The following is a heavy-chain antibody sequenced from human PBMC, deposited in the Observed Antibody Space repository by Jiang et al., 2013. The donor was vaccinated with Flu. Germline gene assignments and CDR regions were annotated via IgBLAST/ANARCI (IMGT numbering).Heavy chain of an antibody. J-gene: IGHJ4*02. Sequence: SAAWNWIRQSPSRGLEWLGTTYYRSKWYNDYAVSVKSRITINPDTSKNQFSLQLNSVTPEDTAVYYCAREYCSSTSCYSIDYWGQGTLVTVSS. D-gene: IGHD2-2*01. CDR2: TYYRSKWYN. V-gene: IGHV6-1*01. CDR1: SAA. CDR3: AREYCSSTSCYSIDY.